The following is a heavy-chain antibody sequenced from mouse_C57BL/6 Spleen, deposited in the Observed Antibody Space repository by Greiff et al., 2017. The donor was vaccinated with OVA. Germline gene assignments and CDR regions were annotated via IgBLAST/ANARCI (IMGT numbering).Heavy chain of an antibody. CDR3: TPLLLVVSAMDY. J-gene: IGHJ4*01. CDR2: IDPEDGDT. D-gene: IGHD1-1*01. Sequence: VQLKQSGAELVRPGASVKLSCTASGFNIKDYYMHWVKQRPEQGLEWIGRIDPEDGDTEYAPKFQGKATMTADTSSNTAYLQLSSLTSEDTAVYYCTPLLLVVSAMDYWGQGTSVTVSS. CDR1: GFNIKDYY. V-gene: IGHV14-1*01.